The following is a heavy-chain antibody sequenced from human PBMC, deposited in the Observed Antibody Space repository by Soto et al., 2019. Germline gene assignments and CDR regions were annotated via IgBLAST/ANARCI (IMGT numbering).Heavy chain of an antibody. D-gene: IGHD2-2*02. J-gene: IGHJ6*02. CDR1: GGTFSSYA. Sequence: QVQLVQSGAEVKKPGSSVKVSCKASGGTFSSYAISWVRQAPGQGLEWMGGIIPIFGTANYAQKFQGRVTITADESTSTAYMELSSLRSEDTAVYYCARDSAGARYCSSTSCYTSGDRHGMDVWGQGTTVTVSS. CDR2: IIPIFGTA. V-gene: IGHV1-69*01. CDR3: ARDSAGARYCSSTSCYTSGDRHGMDV.